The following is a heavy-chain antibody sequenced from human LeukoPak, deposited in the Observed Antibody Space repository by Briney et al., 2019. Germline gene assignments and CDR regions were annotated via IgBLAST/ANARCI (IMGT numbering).Heavy chain of an antibody. V-gene: IGHV4-31*03. J-gene: IGHJ4*02. D-gene: IGHD4-23*01. CDR1: GGSISSGGYY. CDR2: IYYSGST. CDR3: ARGTVVTPFDY. Sequence: SETLSLTCTVSGGSISSGGYYWSWIRQHPGKGLEWIGYIYYSGSTYYNPSLKSRVTISVDTSENQFSLKLSSVTAADTAVYYCARGTVVTPFDYWGQGTLVTVSS.